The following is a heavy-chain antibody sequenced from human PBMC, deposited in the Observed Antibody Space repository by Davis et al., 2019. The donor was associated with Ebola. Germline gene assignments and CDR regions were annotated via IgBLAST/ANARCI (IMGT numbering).Heavy chain of an antibody. J-gene: IGHJ4*02. V-gene: IGHV4-34*01. CDR1: GGSFSGYY. CDR2: INHSGST. CDR3: ARETTVTLIDY. D-gene: IGHD4-17*01. Sequence: SETLSLTCAVYGGSFSGYYWSWIRQPPGKGLEWIEEINHSGSTNYNPSLKSRVTISVDTSKNQFSLKLSSVTAADTAVYYCARETTVTLIDYWGQGTLVTVSS.